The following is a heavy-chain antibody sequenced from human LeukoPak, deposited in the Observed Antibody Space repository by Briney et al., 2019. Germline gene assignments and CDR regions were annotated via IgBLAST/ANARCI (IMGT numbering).Heavy chain of an antibody. V-gene: IGHV3-21*01. CDR1: GFTFSNYN. Sequence: PGGSLRLSCAASGFTFSNYNINWVRQAPGEGLEWVPSISTSSSYIYYADSVKGRFTISRDNAKNSLYLQMNSLRAEDTAVYYCARVPWLGGGHYMDVWGKGTTVTVSS. D-gene: IGHD6-19*01. CDR2: ISTSSSYI. CDR3: ARVPWLGGGHYMDV. J-gene: IGHJ6*03.